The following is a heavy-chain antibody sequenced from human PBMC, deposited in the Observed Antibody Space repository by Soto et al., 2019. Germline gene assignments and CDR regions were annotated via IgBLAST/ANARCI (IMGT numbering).Heavy chain of an antibody. Sequence: GASVKVSCKASGYTFTSYDINWVRQAPGQGLEWMGWIIPMIGITNYAQKLQGRVTITANKSTSTAYMELSSLRSDDTAVYYCATSFGSGSRAFDYWGQGTQVTVSS. V-gene: IGHV1-69*10. D-gene: IGHD3-10*01. J-gene: IGHJ4*02. CDR1: GYTFTSYD. CDR3: ATSFGSGSRAFDY. CDR2: IIPMIGIT.